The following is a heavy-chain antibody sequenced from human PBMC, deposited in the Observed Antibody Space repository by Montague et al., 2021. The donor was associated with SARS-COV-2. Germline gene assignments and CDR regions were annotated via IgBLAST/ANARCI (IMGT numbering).Heavy chain of an antibody. D-gene: IGHD5-12*01. Sequence: SLRLSCAASGFTFSSYAMSWVRQAPGKGLEWVSAISGSGGSTYYADSVKGRFTISRDNSKNTLYLQMNSLRAEDTAVYYCAVDIVATIKRTFDYWGQRTLVTVSS. CDR2: ISGSGGST. J-gene: IGHJ4*02. CDR1: GFTFSSYA. V-gene: IGHV3-23*01. CDR3: AVDIVATIKRTFDY.